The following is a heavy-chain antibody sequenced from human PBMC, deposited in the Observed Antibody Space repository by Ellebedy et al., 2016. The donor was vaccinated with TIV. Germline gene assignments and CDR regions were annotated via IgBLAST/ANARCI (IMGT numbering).Heavy chain of an antibody. V-gene: IGHV4-38-2*02. CDR1: GSSINTHYY. D-gene: IGHD2-2*01. CDR2: KHHTGIT. CDR3: ARDGTVVVPAADMDV. J-gene: IGHJ6*03. Sequence: SETLSLTCSVSGSSINTHYYWGWIRQSPGKGLEWIANKHHTGITYNNPSLESRVTISLDTSKDQFSLRLTSVTAADTAVYYCARDGTVVVPAADMDVWGKGITVTVSS.